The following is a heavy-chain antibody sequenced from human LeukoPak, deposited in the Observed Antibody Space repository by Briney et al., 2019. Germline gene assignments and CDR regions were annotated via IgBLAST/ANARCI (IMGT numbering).Heavy chain of an antibody. J-gene: IGHJ4*02. D-gene: IGHD2-15*01. CDR2: ISSSGSTI. Sequence: PGGSLRLSCAASGFTFSDYYMSWIRQAPGKGLEWVSYISSSGSTIYYADSVKGRFTISRDNAKNSLYLQMNSLRAEDTALYYCAKDIGYCSGGSCYGFDYWGQGTLVTVSS. CDR1: GFTFSDYY. CDR3: AKDIGYCSGGSCYGFDY. V-gene: IGHV3-11*01.